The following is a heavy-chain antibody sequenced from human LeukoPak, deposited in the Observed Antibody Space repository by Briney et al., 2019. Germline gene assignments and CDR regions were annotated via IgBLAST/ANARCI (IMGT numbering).Heavy chain of an antibody. V-gene: IGHV3-9*01. CDR1: GFTFDDYA. Sequence: PGRSLRLSCAASGFTFDDYAMHWVRQAPGKGLEWVSGISWNSGSIGYADSVKGRFTISRDNAKNSLYLQMNSLRAEDTALYYCAKEGGSSHRPATYYFDYWGQGTLVTVSS. D-gene: IGHD6-13*01. CDR3: AKEGGSSHRPATYYFDY. J-gene: IGHJ4*02. CDR2: ISWNSGSI.